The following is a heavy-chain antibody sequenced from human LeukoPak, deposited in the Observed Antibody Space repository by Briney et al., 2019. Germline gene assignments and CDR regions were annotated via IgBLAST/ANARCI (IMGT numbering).Heavy chain of an antibody. CDR1: GFTFGSYS. D-gene: IGHD4-17*01. Sequence: GRSLRLSCAASGFTFGSYSMHWVRQAPGKGLEWVAVISYDGRNTYYAKSVKGRFTISRDDSKNTLYLQMNSLRADDTAVYYCARNSVTTGYYFDYWGQGTLVTVSS. V-gene: IGHV3-30*04. J-gene: IGHJ4*02. CDR3: ARNSVTTGYYFDY. CDR2: ISYDGRNT.